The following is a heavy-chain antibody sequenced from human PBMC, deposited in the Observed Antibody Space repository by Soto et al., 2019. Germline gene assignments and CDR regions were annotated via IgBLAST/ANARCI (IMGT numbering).Heavy chain of an antibody. CDR3: ARVRHGCTFFDY. Sequence: SGTLDLTSSVSGGSVSSFFWSWIRQPPGRGLEWIGYLYYCGSTHYSPSLKSRVTISVDTSQNQFSLNLMSVTAADTAIYYCARVRHGCTFFDYWSQGTLVTVSS. CDR2: LYYCGST. V-gene: IGHV4-59*02. CDR1: GGSVSSFF. J-gene: IGHJ4*02. D-gene: IGHD2-15*01.